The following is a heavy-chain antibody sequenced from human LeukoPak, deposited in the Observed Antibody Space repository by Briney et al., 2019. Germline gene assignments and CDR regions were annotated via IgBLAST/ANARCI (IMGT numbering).Heavy chain of an antibody. J-gene: IGHJ4*02. CDR2: IKQDGSEK. V-gene: IGHV3-7*01. D-gene: IGHD1-26*01. CDR1: GFTFSSYW. CDR3: ARRDRWDPFFDY. Sequence: PGGSLRLSCAASGFTFSSYWKSWVRQAPGKGLEWVANIKQDGSEKYYVDSVKGRFTISRDNAKNSLYLQMNSLRAEDTAVYYCARRDRWDPFFDYWGQGTLVTVSS.